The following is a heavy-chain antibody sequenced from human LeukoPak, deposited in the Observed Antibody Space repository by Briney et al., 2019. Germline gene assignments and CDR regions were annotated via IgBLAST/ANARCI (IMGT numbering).Heavy chain of an antibody. Sequence: ASVKVSCKTSGYTFTGYYMHWVRPAPGQGLEWMGCINPNTGGTNYAQKFQGRVTMTSDTSISTAYMELSSLKSDDTAMYYCARAPMIVVVFPPRLDFWGQGTLVTVSS. V-gene: IGHV1-2*02. CDR1: GYTFTGYY. D-gene: IGHD3-22*01. CDR2: INPNTGGT. CDR3: ARAPMIVVVFPPRLDF. J-gene: IGHJ4*02.